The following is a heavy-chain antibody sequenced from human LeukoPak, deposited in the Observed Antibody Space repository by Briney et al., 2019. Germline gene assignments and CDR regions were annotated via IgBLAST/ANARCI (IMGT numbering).Heavy chain of an antibody. CDR1: GFTFSSYG. V-gene: IGHV3-30*18. J-gene: IGHJ4*02. CDR3: AKAVTYYYYDSSGPSDY. Sequence: GRSLTLSCAASGFTFSSYGMHWVRQAPGKGLEWVAVISYDGSNKYYADSVKGRFTISRDNSKNTLYLQMNSLRAEDTAVYYCAKAVTYYYYDSSGPSDYWGQGTLVTVSS. D-gene: IGHD3-22*01. CDR2: ISYDGSNK.